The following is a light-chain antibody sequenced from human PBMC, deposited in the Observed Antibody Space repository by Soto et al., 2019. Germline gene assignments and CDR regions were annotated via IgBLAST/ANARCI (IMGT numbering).Light chain of an antibody. Sequence: EVVLTQSPGTLSLSRGERATLSCRASERIYSAYLGWYQQKPGQAPRLLIYGTSSRATGIPDRFSGSGSGTDFTLTISRLEPEDFAVYYCQQYDSSPWTFGQGTKVDIK. CDR3: QQYDSSPWT. V-gene: IGKV3-20*01. CDR1: ERIYSAY. J-gene: IGKJ1*01. CDR2: GTS.